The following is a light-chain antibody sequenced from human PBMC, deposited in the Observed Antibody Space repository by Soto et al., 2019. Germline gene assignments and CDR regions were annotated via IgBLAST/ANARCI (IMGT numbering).Light chain of an antibody. Sequence: EIVLTQSPGTLSLSPGERATLSCRASQSVSSSYLAWYQQKPGQAPRLLIYGVSSRATGIPDRFSGSGSGTDFTLAISRLEPEDFAVYCCQHYVNSPPSTFGQGTLLESK. V-gene: IGKV3-20*01. CDR3: QHYVNSPPST. CDR1: QSVSSSY. CDR2: GVS. J-gene: IGKJ5*01.